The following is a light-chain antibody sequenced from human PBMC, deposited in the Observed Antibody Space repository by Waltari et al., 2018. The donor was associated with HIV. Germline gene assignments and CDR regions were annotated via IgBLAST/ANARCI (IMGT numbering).Light chain of an antibody. Sequence: IVLTQSPATLSLSPGERATLSCRASQSVSSYLAWYQQKPGQAPRLLIYDASNRATGIPARFSGSGSVTDFTLTISSLEPEDFAVYYCQQRSNWPTFGQGTRLEIK. V-gene: IGKV3-11*01. CDR1: QSVSSY. CDR2: DAS. J-gene: IGKJ5*01. CDR3: QQRSNWPT.